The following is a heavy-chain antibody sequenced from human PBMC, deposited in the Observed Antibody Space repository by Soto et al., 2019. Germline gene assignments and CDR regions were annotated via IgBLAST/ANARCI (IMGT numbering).Heavy chain of an antibody. Sequence: QVTLKESGPVLVKPTETLTLRCTVSGLSITDSEMGVSWIRQPPGQPLEWLAHIDSSGEKSYRTFLKSRLAISKDTSKSQIVLTMTNMDPADTATYYCARRHLAVAVSPWFDPWGHGNPVTVSS. J-gene: IGHJ5*02. D-gene: IGHD6-19*01. CDR3: ARRHLAVAVSPWFDP. CDR1: GLSITDSEMG. V-gene: IGHV2-26*01. CDR2: IDSSGEK.